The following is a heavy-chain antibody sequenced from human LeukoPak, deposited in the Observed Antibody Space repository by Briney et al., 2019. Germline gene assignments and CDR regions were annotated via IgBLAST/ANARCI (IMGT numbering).Heavy chain of an antibody. CDR1: GFTFSSYA. J-gene: IGHJ6*02. D-gene: IGHD2-2*01. Sequence: GGSLRLSCAASGFTFSSYAMHWVRQAPGKGLEWVAVISYDGSNKYYADSVKGRFTISRDNSKNTLYLQMNSLRAEDTAVYYCARERCSSTSRQNYYYYGIDVWGQGTTVTVSS. CDR2: ISYDGSNK. V-gene: IGHV3-30-3*01. CDR3: ARERCSSTSRQNYYYYGIDV.